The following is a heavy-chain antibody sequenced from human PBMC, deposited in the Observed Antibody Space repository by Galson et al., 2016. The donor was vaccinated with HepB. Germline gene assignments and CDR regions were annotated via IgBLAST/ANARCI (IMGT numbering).Heavy chain of an antibody. D-gene: IGHD6-13*01. CDR3: ARSPKYSTIDH. J-gene: IGHJ5*02. V-gene: IGHV3-33*01. Sequence: SLRLSCAASGFTFRSYATHWVRQAPGKGLEWVATMWYDGSSQYYADSVKGRLTVSRDNSRNSLYLQMNTLRAEDTAVYYCARSPKYSTIDHWGQGTLVTVSS. CDR1: GFTFRSYA. CDR2: MWYDGSSQ.